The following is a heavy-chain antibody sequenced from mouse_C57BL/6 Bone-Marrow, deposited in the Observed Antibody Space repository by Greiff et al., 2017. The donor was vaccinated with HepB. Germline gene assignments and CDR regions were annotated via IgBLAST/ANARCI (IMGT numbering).Heavy chain of an antibody. D-gene: IGHD2-3*01. J-gene: IGHJ2*01. Sequence: VQLQQSGAELVRPGASVTLSCKASGYTFTDYEMHWVKQTPVHGLEWIGAIDPETGGTAYNQKFKGKAILTADKSSSTAYMDLRSLTSEDSAVYYCTRWLLRFDYWGQGTTLTVSS. CDR1: GYTFTDYE. CDR2: IDPETGGT. V-gene: IGHV1-15*01. CDR3: TRWLLRFDY.